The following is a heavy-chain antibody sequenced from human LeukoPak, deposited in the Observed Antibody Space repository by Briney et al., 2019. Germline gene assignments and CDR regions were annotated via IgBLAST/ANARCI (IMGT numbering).Heavy chain of an antibody. V-gene: IGHV5-51*01. CDR2: IYPGDSDT. D-gene: IGHD6-19*01. CDR3: ARQEQWLVGYYYGMDV. J-gene: IGHJ6*02. Sequence: GESLKISCKGSGYSFTSYWIGWVRQMPGKGLEWMGIIYPGDSDTRYSPSFQGQVTISADKSISTAYLQWSSLKASDTAMYYCARQEQWLVGYYYGMDVWGQGTTVTVSS. CDR1: GYSFTSYW.